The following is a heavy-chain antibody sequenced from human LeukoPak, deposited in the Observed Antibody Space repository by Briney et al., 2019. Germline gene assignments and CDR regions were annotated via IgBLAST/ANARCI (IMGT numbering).Heavy chain of an antibody. CDR2: IYYSGST. Sequence: SETLSLTCTVSGDSISSYYWNWIRQPPGKGLERIGYIYYSGSTNYNPSLKSRVTISVDTSKNHFSLKLSSVTAADTAIYYCARLPTTTVTSRFDYWGQGTLVTVSS. J-gene: IGHJ4*02. V-gene: IGHV4-59*01. CDR3: ARLPTTTVTSRFDY. D-gene: IGHD4-17*01. CDR1: GDSISSYY.